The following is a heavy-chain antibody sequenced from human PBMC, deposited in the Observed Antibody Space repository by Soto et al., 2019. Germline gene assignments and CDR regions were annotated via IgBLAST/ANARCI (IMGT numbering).Heavy chain of an antibody. V-gene: IGHV1-8*01. CDR2: MNPNSGNT. D-gene: IGHD2-2*01. CDR1: GYTFTSYD. CDR3: ARLESTSIDDAFDL. Sequence: QVQLVQSGAEVKKPGASVKVSCKASGYTFTSYDINWVRQATGQGLEWMGWMNPNSGNTGYAQKFQGRVTMTRNTSISTAYMELSSLRSEDTAVYYCARLESTSIDDAFDLWGQGTMVTVSS. J-gene: IGHJ3*01.